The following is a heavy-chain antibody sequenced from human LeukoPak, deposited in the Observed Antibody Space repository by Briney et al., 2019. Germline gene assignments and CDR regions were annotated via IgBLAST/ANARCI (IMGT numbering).Heavy chain of an antibody. CDR3: ARDGTYSSSSFDY. J-gene: IGHJ4*02. CDR2: ISYDGSNK. CDR1: GFTFSSYA. V-gene: IGHV3-30*04. Sequence: GGSPRLSCAASGFTFSSYAMHWVRQAPGKGLEWVAVISYDGSNKYYADSVKGRFTISRDNSKNTLYLQMNSLRAEDTAVYYCARDGTYSSSSFDYWGQGTLVTVSS. D-gene: IGHD6-6*01.